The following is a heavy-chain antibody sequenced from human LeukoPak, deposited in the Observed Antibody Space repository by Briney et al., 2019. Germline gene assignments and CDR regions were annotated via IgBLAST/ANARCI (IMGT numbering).Heavy chain of an antibody. CDR2: ISSSSSYI. J-gene: IGHJ4*02. V-gene: IGHV3-21*01. Sequence: GGSLRLSCAASGFTVSSNYMNWVRQAPGKGLEWVSSISSSSSYIYYADSVKGRFTISRDNAKNSLYLQMNSLRAEDTAVYYCARWASYYDSSGYYGWGQGTLVTVSS. D-gene: IGHD3-22*01. CDR3: ARWASYYDSSGYYG. CDR1: GFTVSSNY.